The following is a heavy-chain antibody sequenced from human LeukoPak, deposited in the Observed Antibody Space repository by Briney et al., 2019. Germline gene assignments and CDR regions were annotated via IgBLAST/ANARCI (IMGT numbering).Heavy chain of an antibody. CDR2: IYHSGST. J-gene: IGHJ6*03. D-gene: IGHD4-17*01. V-gene: IGHV4-38-2*02. CDR3: ARATTVTKVGMDV. Sequence: PSETLSLTCTVSGYSISSYYYWGWIRQPPGKGLEWIGSIYHSGSTYYNPSLKSRVTISVDTSKNQFSLKLSSVTAADTAVYYCARATTVTKVGMDVWGKGTTVTISS. CDR1: GYSISSYYY.